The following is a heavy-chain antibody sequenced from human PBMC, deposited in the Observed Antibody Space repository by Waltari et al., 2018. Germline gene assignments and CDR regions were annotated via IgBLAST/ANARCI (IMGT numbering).Heavy chain of an antibody. CDR1: GASIDSGSYY. Sequence: QVQLQESGPGLVKPSQTLSLTCKVSGASIDSGSYYWSWIRQPAGKGLEWLGRFYTGVGADYNPSLKSRVAISIDTSKNQFSLTLTSVTAADTAVYYCARGDPDYDILTSYSIDHWGLGTLVTVSS. CDR3: ARGDPDYDILTSYSIDH. V-gene: IGHV4-61*02. D-gene: IGHD3-9*01. J-gene: IGHJ4*02. CDR2: FYTGVGA.